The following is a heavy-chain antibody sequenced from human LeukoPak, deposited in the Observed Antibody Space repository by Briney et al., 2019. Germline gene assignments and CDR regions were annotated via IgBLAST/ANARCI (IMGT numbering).Heavy chain of an antibody. CDR3: AGSGDIVVVVAAHNWFDP. V-gene: IGHV4-61*02. D-gene: IGHD2-15*01. CDR2: IYTSGST. Sequence: SQTLSLTCTVSGGSISSGSYYWNWIRQPAGKGLEWIGRIYTSGSTNYNPSLKSRVTISVDTSKNQFSLKLSSVTAADTAVYYCAGSGDIVVVVAAHNWFDPWGQGTLVTVSS. J-gene: IGHJ5*02. CDR1: GGSISSGSYY.